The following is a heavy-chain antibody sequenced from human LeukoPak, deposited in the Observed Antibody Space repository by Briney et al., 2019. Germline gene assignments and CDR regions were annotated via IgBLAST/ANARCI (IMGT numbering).Heavy chain of an antibody. CDR2: IYYSGST. CDR1: GGSISSYY. CDR3: ARSGDYYDSSGYYYTQWYFDY. D-gene: IGHD3-22*01. J-gene: IGHJ4*02. V-gene: IGHV4-59*01. Sequence: SETLSLTCTVSGGSISSYYWSWIRQPPGKGLEWIGYIYYSGSTNYNPSLKSRVTISVDTSKNQFSLKLSSVTAADTAVYYCARSGDYYDSSGYYYTQWYFDYWGQGTLVTVSS.